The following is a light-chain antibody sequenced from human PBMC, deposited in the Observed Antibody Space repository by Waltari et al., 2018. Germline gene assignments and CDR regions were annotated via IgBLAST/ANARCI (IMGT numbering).Light chain of an antibody. CDR1: SGSVSSDHY. CDR3: ALYMGGGIWV. CDR2: NTN. Sequence: QTVMTQEPSFSVSPGGTITLTCGLSSGSVSSDHYPSWYQQTPGQAPRTLIYNTNTLSSGVPARFSGSILGEKAALTITGAQADDECAYYCALYMGGGIWVFGGGTYLTVL. J-gene: IGLJ3*02. V-gene: IGLV8-61*01.